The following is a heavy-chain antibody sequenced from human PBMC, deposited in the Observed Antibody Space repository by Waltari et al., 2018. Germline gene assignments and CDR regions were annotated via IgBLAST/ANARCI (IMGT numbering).Heavy chain of an antibody. V-gene: IGHV4-30-2*01. J-gene: IGHJ3*02. CDR3: ARVDYGGNSGAFDI. CDR1: GGSISSGGYS. Sequence: QLQLQESGSGLVKPSQTLSLTCAVSGGSISSGGYSWSWIRQPPGKGLEWIGYIYHSGSTYYTPSLKSRVTISVDRSKNQFSLKLSSVTAADTAVYYCARVDYGGNSGAFDIWGQGTMVTVSS. D-gene: IGHD4-17*01. CDR2: IYHSGST.